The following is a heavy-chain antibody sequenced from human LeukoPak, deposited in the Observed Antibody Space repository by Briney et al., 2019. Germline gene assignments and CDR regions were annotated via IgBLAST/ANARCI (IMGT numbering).Heavy chain of an antibody. CDR2: MSAYNGNT. J-gene: IGHJ4*02. D-gene: IGHD2-2*02. CDR1: GYTFTSYG. CDR3: ARAPPFIVVVPAAINDY. Sequence: ASVKVSCNASGYTFTSYGISWVRQAPGQGLEWMGWMSAYNGNTNYAQKLQGRVTMTTDTSTSTAYMELRSLRSDDTAVYYCARAPPFIVVVPAAINDYWGQGTLVTVSS. V-gene: IGHV1-18*01.